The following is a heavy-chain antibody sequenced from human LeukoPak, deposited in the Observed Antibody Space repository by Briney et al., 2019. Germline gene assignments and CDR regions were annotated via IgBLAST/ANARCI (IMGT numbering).Heavy chain of an antibody. CDR1: GFTFSSYS. CDR2: ISSSSSYI. Sequence: GGSLRLSCAASGFTFSSYSMNWVRQAPGKGLEWVSFISSSSSYIYYADSVKGRFTISRDNAKNSLYLQMNSLRAEDTAVYYCARDPGASHRYGMDVWGQGTTVTVSS. V-gene: IGHV3-21*01. D-gene: IGHD3-10*01. CDR3: ARDPGASHRYGMDV. J-gene: IGHJ6*02.